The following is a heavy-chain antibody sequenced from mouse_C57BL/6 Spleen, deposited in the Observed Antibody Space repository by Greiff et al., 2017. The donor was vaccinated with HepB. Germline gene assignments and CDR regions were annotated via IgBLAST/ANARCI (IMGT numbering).Heavy chain of an antibody. CDR3: ARNPFITTVVGYFDV. J-gene: IGHJ1*03. CDR1: GYAFSSSW. V-gene: IGHV1-82*01. CDR2: IYPGDGDT. Sequence: VQGVESGPELVKPGASVKISCKASGYAFSSSWMNWVKQRPGKGLEWIGRIYPGDGDTNYNGKFKGKATLTADKSSSTAYMQLSSLTSEDSAVYFCARNPFITTVVGYFDVWGTGTTVTVSS. D-gene: IGHD1-1*01.